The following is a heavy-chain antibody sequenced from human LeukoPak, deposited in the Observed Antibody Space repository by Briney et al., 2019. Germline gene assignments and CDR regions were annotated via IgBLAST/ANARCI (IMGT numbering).Heavy chain of an antibody. CDR1: GGTFSSYT. V-gene: IGHV1-69*04. D-gene: IGHD3-22*01. Sequence: SVKVSCKASGGTFSSYTISWVRQAPGQGLEWMGRIIPILGIANYAQKFQGRVTITADKSTSTAYMELSSLRSEDTAVYYCAKDGDPMIVVYDYMDVWGKGTTVTVSS. CDR3: AKDGDPMIVVYDYMDV. J-gene: IGHJ6*03. CDR2: IIPILGIA.